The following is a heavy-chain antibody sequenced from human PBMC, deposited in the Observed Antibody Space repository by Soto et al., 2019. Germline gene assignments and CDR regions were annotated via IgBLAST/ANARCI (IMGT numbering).Heavy chain of an antibody. CDR3: ARGSRPYYDFWSGKGYYYGMDV. V-gene: IGHV4-59*01. CDR2: IYYSGST. D-gene: IGHD3-3*01. Sequence: PSETLSLTCTGSGASISSYHWSWIRQPPRQGLEWFGYIYYSGSTTYNPSLKSRVTISVATPKNQFSLKLSSVTAADTAVYYCARGSRPYYDFWSGKGYYYGMDVWGQGTTVTVSS. J-gene: IGHJ6*02. CDR1: GASISSYH.